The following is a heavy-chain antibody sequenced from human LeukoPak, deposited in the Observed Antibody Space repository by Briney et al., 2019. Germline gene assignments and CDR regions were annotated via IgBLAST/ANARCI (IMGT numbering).Heavy chain of an antibody. V-gene: IGHV3-30-3*01. J-gene: IGHJ4*02. D-gene: IGHD1-26*01. CDR2: ISYDGSNK. Sequence: GGSLRLSCAASGFTFSSYTMHWVRQAPGKGLEWVAVISYDGSNKYYAGSVKGRFTISRDNSKNTVNLQMNSLRAEDTAVYYCARGDSGSSHFDYWGQGTLVTVSS. CDR3: ARGDSGSSHFDY. CDR1: GFTFSSYT.